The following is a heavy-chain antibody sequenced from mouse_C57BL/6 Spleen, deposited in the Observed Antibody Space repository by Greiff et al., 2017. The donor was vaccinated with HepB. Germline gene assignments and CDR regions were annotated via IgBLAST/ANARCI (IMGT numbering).Heavy chain of an antibody. CDR2: IHPNSGST. D-gene: IGHD2-5*01. CDR3: ARREAYYSNYWFAY. V-gene: IGHV1-64*01. J-gene: IGHJ3*01. CDR1: GYTFTSYW. Sequence: QVQLQQPGAELVKPGASVKLSCKASGYTFTSYWMHWVKQRPGQGLEWIGMIHPNSGSTNYNEKFKSKATLTVDKSSSTAYMQLSSLTSEDSAVYYCARREAYYSNYWFAYWGQGTLVTVSA.